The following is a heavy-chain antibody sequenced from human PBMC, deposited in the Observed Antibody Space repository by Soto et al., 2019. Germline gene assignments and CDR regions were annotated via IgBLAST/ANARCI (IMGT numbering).Heavy chain of an antibody. CDR2: ISYDGSNK. J-gene: IGHJ4*02. Sequence: QVQLVESGGGVVQPGRSLRLSCAASGFTFSSYGMHWVRQAPGKGLEWVAVISYDGSNKYYADSVKGRFTISRDNSKNTLYLQMTSMRAEDTGVYYCAKDHPDDILTGYPSPLDYLGKGSPVTVSS. CDR3: AKDHPDDILTGYPSPLDY. D-gene: IGHD3-9*01. V-gene: IGHV3-30*18. CDR1: GFTFSSYG.